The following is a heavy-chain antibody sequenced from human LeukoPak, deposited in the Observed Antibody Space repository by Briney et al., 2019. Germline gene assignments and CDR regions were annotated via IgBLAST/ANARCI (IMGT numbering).Heavy chain of an antibody. CDR3: ARAQPIAGAHNWFDP. CDR1: GGSISSYY. Sequence: SETLSLTCTVSGGSISSYYWSWIRQPPGKGLEWIGYIYYSGSTNYNPSLKSRVTISVDTSKNQFSLKLSSVTAADTAVYYCARAQPIAGAHNWFDPWGQGTLVTVPS. J-gene: IGHJ5*02. V-gene: IGHV4-59*01. CDR2: IYYSGST. D-gene: IGHD6-19*01.